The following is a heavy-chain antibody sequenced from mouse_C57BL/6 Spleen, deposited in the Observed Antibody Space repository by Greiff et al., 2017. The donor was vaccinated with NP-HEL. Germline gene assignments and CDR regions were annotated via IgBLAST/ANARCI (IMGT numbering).Heavy chain of an antibody. Sequence: QVQLQQPGAELVKPGASVKLSCKASGYTFTSYWMHWVKQRPGLGLEWIGRIDPNSGGTKYNEKFKGKATLTVDKPSSTAYMQLSSLTSEDSAVYYCARCALLRSNYFDYWGQGTTLTVSS. CDR1: GYTFTSYW. CDR2: IDPNSGGT. V-gene: IGHV1-72*01. D-gene: IGHD1-1*01. J-gene: IGHJ2*01. CDR3: ARCALLRSNYFDY.